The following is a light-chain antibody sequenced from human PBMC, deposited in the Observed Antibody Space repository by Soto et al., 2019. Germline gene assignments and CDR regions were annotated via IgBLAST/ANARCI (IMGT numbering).Light chain of an antibody. J-gene: IGKJ1*01. CDR3: QKYNGAPRA. CDR1: KGISNY. V-gene: IGKV1-27*01. CDR2: GAS. Sequence: DIQLTKSPSSLSAPEGDKFTIIGRASKGISNYLAWYQQKPGKVPKLLIYGASTLQSGVPSRFRGSGSGTDFTLTISSLQPEDVATYYCQKYNGAPRAFGQGTKVEIK.